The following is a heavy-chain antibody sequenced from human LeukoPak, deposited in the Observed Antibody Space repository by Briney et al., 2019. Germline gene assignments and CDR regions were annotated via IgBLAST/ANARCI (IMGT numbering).Heavy chain of an antibody. CDR2: IGGSGSVT. D-gene: IGHD2-2*01. CDR1: GFTFSSYS. J-gene: IGHJ4*02. V-gene: IGHV3-23*01. Sequence: PGGSLRLSCAASGFTFSSYSMGWVRQAPGKGLEWVSSIGGSGSVTYYTDSVRGRFTLSRDNSENTVYLQMNSLRAEDTAVYYCVKGGPRAQLVDFWGQGTLVTVSS. CDR3: VKGGPRAQLVDF.